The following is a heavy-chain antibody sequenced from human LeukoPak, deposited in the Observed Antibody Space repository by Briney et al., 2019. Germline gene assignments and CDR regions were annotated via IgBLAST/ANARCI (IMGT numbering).Heavy chain of an antibody. J-gene: IGHJ4*02. CDR1: VGSISSGSYY. Sequence: SETLSLTCTVSVGSISSGSYYWSWIRQPAGKGLEWIGRIYTSGSTNYNPSLKSRVTISVDTSKNQFSLKLSSVTAADTAVYYCATSWVYSSGWYDYWGQGTLVTVSS. V-gene: IGHV4-61*02. CDR3: ATSWVYSSGWYDY. D-gene: IGHD6-19*01. CDR2: IYTSGST.